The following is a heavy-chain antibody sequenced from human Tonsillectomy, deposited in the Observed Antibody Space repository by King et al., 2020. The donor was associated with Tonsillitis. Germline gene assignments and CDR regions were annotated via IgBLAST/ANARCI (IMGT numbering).Heavy chain of an antibody. D-gene: IGHD5-24*01. Sequence: VQLVESGAEVKKPGESLKISCKGSGYNFTTYWIAWVRQMPGKGLEWMGIIYPGDSDTRYSPSFQGQVTISADKPISTAYLQWSSLKASDTAMYYCASQMSEGYTQPPSYYYYGLDVWGQGTTVTVSS. CDR2: IYPGDSDT. V-gene: IGHV5-51*01. CDR1: GYNFTTYW. J-gene: IGHJ6*02. CDR3: ASQMSEGYTQPPSYYYYGLDV.